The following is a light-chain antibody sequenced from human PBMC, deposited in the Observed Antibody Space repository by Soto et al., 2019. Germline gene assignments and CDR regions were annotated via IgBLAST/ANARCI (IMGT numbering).Light chain of an antibody. J-gene: IGKJ1*01. CDR1: QSVSSK. V-gene: IGKV3D-15*01. CDR2: GAS. Sequence: EIVMTQSPATLSLSPGERATLSCRASQSVSSKLAWYQQKRGQAPRLLIYGASTRATGVPARFSGSGSGTDTTLNISRLQYEDFEDYYCQQCNGWPLTFGHGTKVEIK. CDR3: QQCNGWPLT.